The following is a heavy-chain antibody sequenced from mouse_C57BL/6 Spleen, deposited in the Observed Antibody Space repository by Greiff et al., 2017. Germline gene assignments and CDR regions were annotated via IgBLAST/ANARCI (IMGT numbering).Heavy chain of an antibody. CDR1: GYTFTDYE. D-gene: IGHD1-1*01. Sequence: QVQLQQSGAELVRPGASVTLSCKASGYTFTDYEMHWVKQTPVHGLEWIGAIDPETGGTAYNQKFKGKAILTADKSSSTAYMELRSLTSEDSAVYYCTRFITTVGEGFDYWGQGTTLTVSS. CDR2: IDPETGGT. V-gene: IGHV1-15*01. J-gene: IGHJ2*01. CDR3: TRFITTVGEGFDY.